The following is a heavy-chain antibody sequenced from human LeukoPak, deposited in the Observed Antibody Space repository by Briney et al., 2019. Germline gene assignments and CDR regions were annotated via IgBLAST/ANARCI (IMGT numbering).Heavy chain of an antibody. V-gene: IGHV4-39*01. CDR3: ARLTRRGSGSKSYYSY. Sequence: SETLSLTCTVSGGSINSSTYFWGWIRQPPGKGLEWIASVFYNGTTYYDPSLKSRVTISVDTSKNQFSLNLTSVTAADTAMFYCARLTRRGSGSKSYYSYWGQGTLVTVSS. CDR2: VFYNGTT. D-gene: IGHD3-10*01. CDR1: GGSINSSTYF. J-gene: IGHJ4*02.